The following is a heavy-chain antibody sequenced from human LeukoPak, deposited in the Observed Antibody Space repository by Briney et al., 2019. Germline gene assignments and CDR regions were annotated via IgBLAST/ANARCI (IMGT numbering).Heavy chain of an antibody. J-gene: IGHJ6*03. CDR2: IYYSGST. Sequence: PETLSLTCTVSGGAISSSRYYWGWIRQPPGKGLEWIGSIYYSGSTYYNPSLQSRATISIDTSKNQFSLKLSSVTAADTAVYYCAGGYKYAYYYYYYMDVWGKGTTVTISS. V-gene: IGHV4-39*07. D-gene: IGHD5-18*01. CDR3: AGGYKYAYYYYYYMDV. CDR1: GGAISSSRYY.